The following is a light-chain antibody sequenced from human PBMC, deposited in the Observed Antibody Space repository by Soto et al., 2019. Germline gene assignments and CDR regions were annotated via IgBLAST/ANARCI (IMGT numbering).Light chain of an antibody. V-gene: IGKV3-20*01. J-gene: IGKJ1*01. CDR3: QQYDNSVWT. CDR1: QSVSTNN. CDR2: GAS. Sequence: IVLTQSPGTLSSSPGERATLSCRASQSVSTNNLAWYQQRPGQAPRLLIYGASRRATGIPGRFSGSGSVTDFTLTISRLEPEDLAVYYCQQYDNSVWTFGQGTKVDIK.